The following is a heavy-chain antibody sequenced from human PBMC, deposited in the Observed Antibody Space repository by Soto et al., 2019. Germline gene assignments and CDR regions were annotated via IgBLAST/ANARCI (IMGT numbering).Heavy chain of an antibody. Sequence: GGSLRLSCEASGFTLRNYAMHWVRPAPGKGLKWVAVIYFDGSNQHYVDSVKGRLIITRDNSKNTWFLQMNSLKSDDTAVYDCAKVTDIFYGMDVWRQRSPVRVSS. J-gene: IGHJ6*02. CDR3: AKVTDIFYGMDV. V-gene: IGHV3-30*04. D-gene: IGHD3-9*01. CDR1: GFTLRNYA. CDR2: IYFDGSNQ.